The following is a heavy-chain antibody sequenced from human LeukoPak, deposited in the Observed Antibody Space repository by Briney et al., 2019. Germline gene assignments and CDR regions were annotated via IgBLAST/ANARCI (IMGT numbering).Heavy chain of an antibody. D-gene: IGHD3-10*01. J-gene: IGHJ4*02. Sequence: GGSLRLSCAASGFTFSSYAMSWVRQAPGKGLEWVSAISGSGGSTYYADSVKGRFTISRDNSKNTLYLRMNSLRAEDTAVYYCAKDRVRGFGELLSPNDYWGQGTLVTVSS. V-gene: IGHV3-23*01. CDR1: GFTFSSYA. CDR2: ISGSGGST. CDR3: AKDRVRGFGELLSPNDY.